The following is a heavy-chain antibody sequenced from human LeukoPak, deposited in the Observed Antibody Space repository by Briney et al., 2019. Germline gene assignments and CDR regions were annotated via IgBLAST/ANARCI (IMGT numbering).Heavy chain of an antibody. J-gene: IGHJ4*02. CDR3: ARLVGTTPEYYFDY. CDR1: GFSFSTYS. Sequence: GGSLRISCAASGFSFSTYSMNWVRQAPGKGLEWVSSISRVGTYIYYADSVRGRFTISRDNAKNSLYLQMDSLRPEDTAVYYCARLVGTTPEYYFDYWSQGSLVTVS. V-gene: IGHV3-21*01. CDR2: ISRVGTYI. D-gene: IGHD1-1*01.